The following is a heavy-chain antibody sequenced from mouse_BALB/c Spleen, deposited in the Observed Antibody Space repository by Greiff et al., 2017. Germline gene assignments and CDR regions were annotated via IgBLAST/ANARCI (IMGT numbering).Heavy chain of an antibody. V-gene: IGHV3-2*02. CDR2: ISYSGST. CDR1: GYSITSDYA. CDR3: ARGWEDY. J-gene: IGHJ4*01. Sequence: EVKVEESGPGLVKPSQSLSLTCTVTGYSITSDYAWNWIRQFPGNKLEWMGYISYSGSTSYNPSLKSRISITRDTSKNQFFLQLNSVTTEDTASYYCARGWEDYWGQGTSVTVSS. D-gene: IGHD4-1*01.